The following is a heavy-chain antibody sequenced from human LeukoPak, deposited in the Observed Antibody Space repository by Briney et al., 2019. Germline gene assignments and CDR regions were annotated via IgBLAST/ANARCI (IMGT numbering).Heavy chain of an antibody. Sequence: SETLSLTCTVSGVSISSSSYYWGWVRQPPGKGLEWIGSIYYSGSAYYNPSLKSRVTISVDTSKNQFSLKLSSVTAADTAVYYCARHSYFDYWGQGTLVTVSS. V-gene: IGHV4-39*01. CDR1: GVSISSSSYY. CDR3: ARHSYFDY. J-gene: IGHJ4*02. CDR2: IYYSGSA.